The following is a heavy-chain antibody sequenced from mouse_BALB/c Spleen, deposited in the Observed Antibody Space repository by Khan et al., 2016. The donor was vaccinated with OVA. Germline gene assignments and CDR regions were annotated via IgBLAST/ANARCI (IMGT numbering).Heavy chain of an antibody. V-gene: IGHV2-9*02. Sequence: QVQLKQSGPGLVAPSQSLSITCTVSGFSLTSYGVHWVRQPPGKGLEWLGVIWTGGSTNYNSALMSRLSISKDNSKSQVFLKVNSLQTDDTAMYYCARYYGNYGWYFDVWGAGTTVTVSS. CDR1: GFSLTSYG. D-gene: IGHD2-1*01. CDR3: ARYYGNYGWYFDV. CDR2: IWTGGST. J-gene: IGHJ1*01.